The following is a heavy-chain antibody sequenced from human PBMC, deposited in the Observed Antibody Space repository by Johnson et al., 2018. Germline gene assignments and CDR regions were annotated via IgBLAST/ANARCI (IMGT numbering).Heavy chain of an antibody. D-gene: IGHD3-10*01. J-gene: IGHJ3*02. V-gene: IGHV3-48*03. Sequence: EVQLLESGGDLAQPGGSLRLSCAASGFNFMSYNMNWLRQAPGKGLEWISFISATGTTVYYADSVKGRFTVSRDNAKNSLNLQMTSLRVDDTSVYYCARDREPSFGVENAFDIWGQGTTVTVSS. CDR1: GFNFMSYN. CDR2: ISATGTTV. CDR3: ARDREPSFGVENAFDI.